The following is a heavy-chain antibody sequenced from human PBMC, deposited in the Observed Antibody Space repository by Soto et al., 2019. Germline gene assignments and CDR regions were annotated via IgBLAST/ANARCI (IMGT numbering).Heavy chain of an antibody. Sequence: SESLDLTCTVSGGSISSGGYYWSWIRQHPGKGLEWIGYIYYSGSTYYNPSLKSRVTISVDTSKNQFSLKLSSVTAADTAVYYCARALSYYYPHVGFDPWGQGTLVTVSS. CDR2: IYYSGST. CDR1: GGSISSGGYY. J-gene: IGHJ5*02. D-gene: IGHD3-10*01. V-gene: IGHV4-31*03. CDR3: ARALSYYYPHVGFDP.